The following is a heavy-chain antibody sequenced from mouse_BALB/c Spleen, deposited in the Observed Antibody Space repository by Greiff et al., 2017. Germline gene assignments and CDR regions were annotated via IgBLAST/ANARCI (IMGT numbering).Heavy chain of an antibody. CDR2: ISYSGST. CDR1: GYSITSDYA. V-gene: IGHV3-2*02. Sequence: DVKLVESGPGLVKPSQSLSLTCTVTGYSITSDYAWNWIRQFPGNKLEWMGYISYSGSTSYNPSLKSRISITRDTSKNQFFLQLNSVTTEDTATYYCARGGDYDGGAMDYWGQGTSVTVSS. CDR3: ARGGDYDGGAMDY. D-gene: IGHD2-4*01. J-gene: IGHJ4*01.